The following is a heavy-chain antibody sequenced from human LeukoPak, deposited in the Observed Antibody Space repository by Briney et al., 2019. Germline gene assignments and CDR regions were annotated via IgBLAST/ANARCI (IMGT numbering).Heavy chain of an antibody. CDR1: GFTVSSNY. J-gene: IGHJ3*02. CDR2: IYSGGST. V-gene: IGHV3-53*01. CDR3: AREYTVTTDDAFDI. D-gene: IGHD4-17*01. Sequence: GGSPRLSCAASGFTVSSNYMSWVRQAPGKGLEWVSVIYSGGSTYYADSVKGRFTISRDNSKNTLYLQMNSLRAEDTAVYYCAREYTVTTDDAFDIWGQGTMVTVSS.